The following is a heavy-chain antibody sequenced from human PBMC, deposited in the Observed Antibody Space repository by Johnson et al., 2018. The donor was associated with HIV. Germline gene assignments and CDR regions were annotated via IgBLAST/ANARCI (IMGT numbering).Heavy chain of an antibody. V-gene: IGHV3-30-3*01. CDR1: GFTFSSYA. D-gene: IGHD6-13*01. CDR3: ARDRGAIAAAVNDAFDI. Sequence: QVQLVESGGGVVQPGRSLRLSCAASGFTFSSYAMHWVRQAPGKGLEWVAVISYDGSNKYYADSVKGRFIISRDNSKNTLYLQMNSLRAEDTAVYYCARDRGAIAAAVNDAFDIWGQGTMVTVSS. CDR2: ISYDGSNK. J-gene: IGHJ3*02.